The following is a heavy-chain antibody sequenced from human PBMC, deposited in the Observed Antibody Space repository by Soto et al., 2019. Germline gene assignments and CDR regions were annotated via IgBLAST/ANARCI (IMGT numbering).Heavy chain of an antibody. CDR3: AKLIYASGTYSHVDH. V-gene: IGHV3-23*01. CDR2: LSGSGGST. Sequence: SLRLSCAASGFNFSNYAMIWVRQAPGKGLEWVSGLSGSGGSTYYPKSMKGQFTISRDNSKNTLYLQMNNLRAEDTAVYFCAKLIYASGTYSHVDHWGQGTLVTVSS. D-gene: IGHD3-10*01. J-gene: IGHJ4*02. CDR1: GFNFSNYA.